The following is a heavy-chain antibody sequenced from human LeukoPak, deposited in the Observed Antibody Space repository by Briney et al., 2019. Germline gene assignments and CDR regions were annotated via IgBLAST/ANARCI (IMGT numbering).Heavy chain of an antibody. D-gene: IGHD5-12*01. CDR3: TTAGAWGGYDWTRYYFDY. V-gene: IGHV3-15*01. J-gene: IGHJ4*02. Sequence: GGSLRLSCAASGFTFSNACMSWVRQAPGKGLEWVGRIKSKTDDGTSDYAAPVKGRFTISRDDSKPTVYLQMNSLKTEDTAVYYCTTAGAWGGYDWTRYYFDYWGQGTLVTVSS. CDR1: GFTFSNAC. CDR2: IKSKTDDGTS.